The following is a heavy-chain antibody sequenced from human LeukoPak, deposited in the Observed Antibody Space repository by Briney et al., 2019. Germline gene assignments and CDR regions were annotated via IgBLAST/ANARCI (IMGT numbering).Heavy chain of an antibody. D-gene: IGHD3-16*01. CDR3: ARHFSLGAFDI. V-gene: IGHV4-39*01. CDR1: GGSISNF. J-gene: IGHJ3*02. CDR2: IHYTGNT. Sequence: SETLSLTCTVFGGSISNFWGWIRQPPGKGLEWIGSIHYTGNTYYNASLKSRVTMSVDTSKNQFSLKLSSMTAADTAVYYCARHFSLGAFDIWGKGTMVSVSS.